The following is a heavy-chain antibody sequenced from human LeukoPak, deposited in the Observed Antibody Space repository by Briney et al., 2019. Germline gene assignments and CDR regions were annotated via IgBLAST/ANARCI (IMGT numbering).Heavy chain of an antibody. CDR2: INHRRST. V-gene: IGHV4-34*01. CDR3: ARRVGRWFGERAYYYNYMDV. Sequence: PSETLSLTCAVYGGSFSGYYWTWIRQPPGKGLEWIGEINHRRSTKYSPSLKSRVTISVDTSKNQFSLRLSSVTAADTAVYYCARRVGRWFGERAYYYNYMDVWGKGTTVTISS. D-gene: IGHD3-10*01. J-gene: IGHJ6*03. CDR1: GGSFSGYY.